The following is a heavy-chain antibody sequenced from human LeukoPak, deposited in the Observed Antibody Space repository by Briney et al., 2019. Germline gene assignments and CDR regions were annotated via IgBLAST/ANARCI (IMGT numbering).Heavy chain of an antibody. Sequence: ASVKVSCKASGYTFTGYYMHWVRQAPGQGLEWMAWISAYSGVTKYAPKFQGRLTMTTDTPTTTAYMELRSLTSDDTAVYYCARQLLDWATIRNVGYYQYYYMDVWGKGTTVTVSS. CDR3: ARQLLDWATIRNVGYYQYYYMDV. V-gene: IGHV1-18*04. CDR2: ISAYSGVT. J-gene: IGHJ6*03. D-gene: IGHD1-1*01. CDR1: GYTFTGYY.